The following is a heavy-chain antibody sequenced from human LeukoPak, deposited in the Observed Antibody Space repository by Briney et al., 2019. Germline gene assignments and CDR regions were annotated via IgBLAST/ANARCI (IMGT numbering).Heavy chain of an antibody. V-gene: IGHV4-38-2*02. D-gene: IGHD6-13*01. CDR1: GYSISSGYY. J-gene: IGHJ5*02. CDR2: IYHSGST. Sequence: SETLSLTCTVSGYSISSGYYWGWIRQPPGKGLEWIGRIYHSGSTYYNPSLKIRVTISVDTSKNQFSLKLSSVTAADTAVYYCASRGYSSSWYNWFDPWGQGTLVTVSS. CDR3: ASRGYSSSWYNWFDP.